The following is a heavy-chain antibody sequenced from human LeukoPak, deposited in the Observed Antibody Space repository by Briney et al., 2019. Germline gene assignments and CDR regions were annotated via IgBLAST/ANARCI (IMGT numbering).Heavy chain of an antibody. CDR2: ISYDGSNK. D-gene: IGHD3-10*01. J-gene: IGHJ4*02. CDR3: AKQPHYGRLIDY. V-gene: IGHV3-30*18. Sequence: PGRSLRLSCAASGFTFSSYGMHWVRQAPGKGLGWVAVISYDGSNKYYAASVKGRFTISRDNSKNTLYLQMNSLRAEDTAVYYCAKQPHYGRLIDYWGQGTLVTVSS. CDR1: GFTFSSYG.